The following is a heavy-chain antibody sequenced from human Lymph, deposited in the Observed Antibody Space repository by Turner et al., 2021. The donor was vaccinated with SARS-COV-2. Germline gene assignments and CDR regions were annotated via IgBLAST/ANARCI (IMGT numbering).Heavy chain of an antibody. J-gene: IGHJ6*02. CDR1: GGSISSYY. Sequence: QVRLQDPGPGRLSLTETLSLPCPVSGGSISSYYWSWIRQPPGKGLEWIGYIHYSGSTNYNLSLKSRVTISVDTSKNQFSLKLSSVTAADTAVYYCARHGFSGWYGGGMDVWGQGTTVTVSS. V-gene: IGHV4-59*08. CDR3: ARHGFSGWYGGGMDV. D-gene: IGHD6-19*01. CDR2: IHYSGST.